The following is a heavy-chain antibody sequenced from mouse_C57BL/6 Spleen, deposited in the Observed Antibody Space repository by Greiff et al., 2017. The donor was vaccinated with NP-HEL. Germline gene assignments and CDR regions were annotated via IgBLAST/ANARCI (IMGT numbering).Heavy chain of an antibody. D-gene: IGHD2-2*01. V-gene: IGHV1-69*01. CDR1: GYTFTSYW. Sequence: QVQLQQPGAELVMPGASVKLSCKASGYTFTSYWMHWVKQRPGQGLEWIGEIDPSDSSTNYNQKFTGKSTLTVDKSSSTAYMQLSSLTSEDSAVYYCSRYGYDAVDYWGQGTTLTVSS. J-gene: IGHJ2*01. CDR2: IDPSDSST. CDR3: SRYGYDAVDY.